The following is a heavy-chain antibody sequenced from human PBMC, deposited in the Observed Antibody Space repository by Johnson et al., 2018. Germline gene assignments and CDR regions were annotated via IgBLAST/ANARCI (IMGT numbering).Heavy chain of an antibody. CDR2: IPYDGSSK. Sequence: VQLLETGGDVVQPGRSLRLSCAASGFTFRSYAMHWVRQAPGKGLEWVAVIPYDGSSKYYADSVKGRFTISRDNSKNTLYLQMNSLRAEDTAVYSCASSIAGGAELSYAGYYYNMDVWGRGTSVTVS. CDR3: ASSIAGGAELSYAGYYYNMDV. J-gene: IGHJ6*03. V-gene: IGHV3-30*03. D-gene: IGHD2-2*01. CDR1: GFTFRSYA.